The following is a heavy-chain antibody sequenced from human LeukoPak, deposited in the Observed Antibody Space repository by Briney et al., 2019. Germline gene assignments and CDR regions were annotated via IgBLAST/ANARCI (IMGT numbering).Heavy chain of an antibody. CDR1: GFTFSSYS. Sequence: GGSLILSCAASGFTFSSYSMNWVLQAPGKGLQWVSSISSSSSYIYYADSVKGRFTISRDNAKNSLYLQMSSLRAEDTAVYYCARDYGGNSDYSGEGALVTVSS. J-gene: IGHJ4*02. D-gene: IGHD4-23*01. CDR3: ARDYGGNSDY. V-gene: IGHV3-21*01. CDR2: ISSSSSYI.